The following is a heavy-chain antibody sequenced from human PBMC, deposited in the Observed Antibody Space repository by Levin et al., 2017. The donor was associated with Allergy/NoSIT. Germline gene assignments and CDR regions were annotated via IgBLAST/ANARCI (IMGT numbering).Heavy chain of an antibody. CDR1: GGSISSGDYY. CDR3: ANYYSPVSDDRWFDP. V-gene: IGHV4-30-4*01. CDR2: IYYSGRT. Sequence: SETLSLTCTVSGGSISSGDYYWSWIRQPPGKGLEWIGYIYYSGRTYYNPSLKSRVTISVDTSRNQFSLKLSSVTAADTAVYFCANYYSPVSDDRWFDPWGQGTLVTVSS. D-gene: IGHD1-26*01. J-gene: IGHJ5*02.